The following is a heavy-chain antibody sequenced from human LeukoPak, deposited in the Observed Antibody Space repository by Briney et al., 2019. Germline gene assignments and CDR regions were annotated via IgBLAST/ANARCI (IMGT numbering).Heavy chain of an antibody. D-gene: IGHD3-10*01. CDR2: IYTSGST. CDR1: GGSISSYY. CDR3: ARGGYYGSGNDFRFDP. Sequence: SETLSLTCTVSGGSISSYYWSWIRQPAGKGLEWIGRIYTSGSTNYNPSLKSRVTISVETSKNQFSLKLESVTAADTAVYYCARGGYYGSGNDFRFDPWGQGTLVTVSS. J-gene: IGHJ5*02. V-gene: IGHV4-4*07.